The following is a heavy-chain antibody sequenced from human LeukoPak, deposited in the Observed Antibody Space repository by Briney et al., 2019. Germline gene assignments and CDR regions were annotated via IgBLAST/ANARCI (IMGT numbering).Heavy chain of an antibody. Sequence: PSETLSLTCTVSGASISSYYWSWIRQPPGKGLEWIASRHYRGTTNYNPSLESRVTISVDTSRKQFSLKLSSVTAADTAVYYCAIQLWSMGIDYWGQGTLVTVSS. J-gene: IGHJ4*02. D-gene: IGHD5-18*01. CDR1: GASISSYY. CDR2: RHYRGTT. V-gene: IGHV4-59*01. CDR3: AIQLWSMGIDY.